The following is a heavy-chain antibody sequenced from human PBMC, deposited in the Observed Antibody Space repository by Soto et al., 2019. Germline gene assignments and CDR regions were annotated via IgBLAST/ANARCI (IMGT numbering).Heavy chain of an antibody. J-gene: IGHJ3*02. Sequence: SETLSLTCTVSGGSISSYYWSWIRQPPGKGLEWIGYIYYSGSTNYNPSLKSRVTISVDTPKNQFSLKLSSVTAADTAVYYCARVSYSYRLAFDIWGQGTMVTVSS. D-gene: IGHD5-18*01. CDR3: ARVSYSYRLAFDI. CDR1: GGSISSYY. V-gene: IGHV4-59*01. CDR2: IYYSGST.